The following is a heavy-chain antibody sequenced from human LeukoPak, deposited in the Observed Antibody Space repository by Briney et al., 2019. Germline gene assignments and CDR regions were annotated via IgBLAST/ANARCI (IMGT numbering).Heavy chain of an antibody. Sequence: PSETLSLTCTVSGGSISNYYWSWIRQPPGKGLEWIGYIYYSGSTNYNPSLKSRVTISIDTSKNQFSLKLSSVTAADTAVYYCARVFVTMVRGVIRYYFDYWGQGTLVTVSS. CDR2: IYYSGST. V-gene: IGHV4-59*01. CDR3: ARVFVTMVRGVIRYYFDY. J-gene: IGHJ4*02. CDR1: GGSISNYY. D-gene: IGHD3-10*01.